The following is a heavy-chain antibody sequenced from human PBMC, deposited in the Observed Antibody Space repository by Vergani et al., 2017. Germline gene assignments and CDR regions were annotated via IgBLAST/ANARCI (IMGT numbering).Heavy chain of an antibody. V-gene: IGHV4-39*01. CDR3: ARRHARSGDY. Sequence: QLQLQELGPGLVKPSETLSLTCTVSGGSISSSSYYWGWIRQPPGKGLEWIGSIYYSGSTYYNPSLKSRVTISVDTSKNQFSLKLSSVTAADTAVYYCARRHARSGDYWGQGTLVTVSS. D-gene: IGHD6-25*01. J-gene: IGHJ4*02. CDR2: IYYSGST. CDR1: GGSISSSSYY.